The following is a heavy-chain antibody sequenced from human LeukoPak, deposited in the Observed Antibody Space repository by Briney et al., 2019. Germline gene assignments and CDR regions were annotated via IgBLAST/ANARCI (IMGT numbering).Heavy chain of an antibody. CDR3: ARVRPVLRYFDWLSPYYFDY. D-gene: IGHD3-9*01. CDR1: GFTLSSYW. Sequence: GGSLRLSCAASGFTLSSYWMHWVRQAPGKGLVWVSRINSDGNNTNYADSVKGRFTISRDNTKNSLYLQMNSLRAEDTAVYYCARVRPVLRYFDWLSPYYFDYWGQGTLVTVSS. V-gene: IGHV3-74*01. CDR2: INSDGNNT. J-gene: IGHJ4*02.